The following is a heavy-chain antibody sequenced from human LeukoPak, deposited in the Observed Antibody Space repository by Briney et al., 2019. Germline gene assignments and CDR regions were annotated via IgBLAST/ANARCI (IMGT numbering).Heavy chain of an antibody. Sequence: ASVKVSCKASGYTFTSYGISWVRHAPGQGLEWMGWISAYNGNTNYAQKLQGRVTMTTDTSTSTAYMELRSMRSDDTAVYYCAGHYYDSSGYIYWGQGTLVTVSS. CDR2: ISAYNGNT. D-gene: IGHD3-22*01. J-gene: IGHJ4*02. V-gene: IGHV1-18*01. CDR3: AGHYYDSSGYIY. CDR1: GYTFTSYG.